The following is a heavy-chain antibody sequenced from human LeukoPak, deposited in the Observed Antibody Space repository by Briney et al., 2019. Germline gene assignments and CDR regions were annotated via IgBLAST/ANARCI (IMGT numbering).Heavy chain of an antibody. CDR1: GGSISSYY. J-gene: IGHJ3*02. Sequence: SETLSLTCTVSGGSISSYYWSWIRQPAGKGLEWIGYIYYSGSTYYNPSLKSRVTISVDTSKNQFSLKLSSVTAADTAVYYCARGDYGGSDYAFDIWGQGTMVTVSS. D-gene: IGHD4-23*01. CDR2: IYYSGST. CDR3: ARGDYGGSDYAFDI. V-gene: IGHV4-59*06.